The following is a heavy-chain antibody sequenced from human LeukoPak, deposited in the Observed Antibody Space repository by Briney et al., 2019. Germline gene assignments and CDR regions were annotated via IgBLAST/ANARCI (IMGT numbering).Heavy chain of an antibody. CDR2: IYYSGST. D-gene: IGHD3-3*01. J-gene: IGHJ4*02. V-gene: IGHV4-39*01. CDR3: ARCGYYDFWSGYNPATFDY. Sequence: PSETLSLTCTVSGGSLSSSSYYWGWIRQPPGKGLAWIGSIYYSGSTYYHPSLKSRVTISIDTSKNQFSLKLSSVTAADTAVYYCARCGYYDFWSGYNPATFDYWGQGTLVTVSS. CDR1: GGSLSSSSYY.